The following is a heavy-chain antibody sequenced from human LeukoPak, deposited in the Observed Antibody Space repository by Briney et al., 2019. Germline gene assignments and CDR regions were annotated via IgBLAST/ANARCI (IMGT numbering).Heavy chain of an antibody. CDR2: ISAYNGNT. D-gene: IGHD6-6*01. Sequence: ASVKVSCKASGYTFTSYGISWVRQAPGQGLEGMGWISAYNGNTNYAQKLQGRVTMTTDTSTSTAYMELRSLRSDDTAVYYCARVAAPWWGVLDYYYYMDVWGKGTTVTVSS. CDR1: GYTFTSYG. V-gene: IGHV1-18*01. CDR3: ARVAAPWWGVLDYYYYMDV. J-gene: IGHJ6*03.